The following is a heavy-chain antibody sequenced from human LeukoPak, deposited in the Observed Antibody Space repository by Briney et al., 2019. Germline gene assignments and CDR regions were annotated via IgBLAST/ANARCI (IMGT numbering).Heavy chain of an antibody. CDR2: IYWNDDK. Sequence: SGPTLVNPTQTLTLTCTFSGFSLSTSGVGVGWIRQPPGKALEWLALIYWNDDKRYSPSLKSRLTITKDTSKNQVVLTMTNMDPVDTATCYCARLAAAGFCFDYWGQGTLVTVSS. D-gene: IGHD6-13*01. J-gene: IGHJ4*02. CDR1: GFSLSTSGVG. V-gene: IGHV2-5*01. CDR3: ARLAAAGFCFDY.